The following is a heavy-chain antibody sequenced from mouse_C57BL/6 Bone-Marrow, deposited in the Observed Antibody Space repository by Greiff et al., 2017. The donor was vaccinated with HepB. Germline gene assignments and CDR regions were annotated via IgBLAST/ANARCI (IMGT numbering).Heavy chain of an antibody. V-gene: IGHV5-12*01. CDR2: ISNGGGST. D-gene: IGHD3-2*02. CDR3: ARLGSGRDY. CDR1: GFTFSDYY. J-gene: IGHJ4*01. Sequence: EVKLQESGGGLVQPGGSLKLSCAASGFTFSDYYMYWVRQTPEKRLEWVAYISNGGGSTYYPDTVKGRFTISRDNAKNTLYLQMSRLKSEDTAMYYCARLGSGRDYWGQGTSVTVSS.